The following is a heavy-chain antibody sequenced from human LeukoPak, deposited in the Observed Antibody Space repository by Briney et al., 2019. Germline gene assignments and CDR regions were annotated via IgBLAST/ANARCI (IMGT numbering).Heavy chain of an antibody. CDR1: GGSISSYY. D-gene: IGHD6-13*01. CDR2: IYYSGST. CDR3: ARHFRYSSSPDY. J-gene: IGHJ4*02. Sequence: SETLSLTCTASGGSISSYYWSWIRQPPGKGLEWIGYIYYSGSTNYNPSLKSRVTISVDTSKNQFSLKLSSVTAADTAVYYCARHFRYSSSPDYWGQGTLVTVSS. V-gene: IGHV4-59*08.